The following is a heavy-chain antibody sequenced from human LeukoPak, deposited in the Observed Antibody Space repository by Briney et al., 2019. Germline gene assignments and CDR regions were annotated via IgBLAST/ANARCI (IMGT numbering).Heavy chain of an antibody. D-gene: IGHD4-23*01. CDR3: AKSGRTTVVQGAY. V-gene: IGHV3-48*03. CDR1: GFTFSSYE. Sequence: GGSLRLSCAASGFTFSSYEMNWVRRAPGKGLEWVSYISSSGSTIYYADSVKGRFTISRDNAKNTLYLQMNSLRAEDTAVYYCAKSGRTTVVQGAYWGQGTLVTVSS. J-gene: IGHJ4*02. CDR2: ISSSGSTI.